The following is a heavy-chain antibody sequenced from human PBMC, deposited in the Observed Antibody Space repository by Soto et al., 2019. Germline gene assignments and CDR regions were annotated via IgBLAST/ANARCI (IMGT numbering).Heavy chain of an antibody. Sequence: ASVKVSFKASGYTFTSYYMHWVRQTTGEGLEWMGIINPSVGSTRDAQKFQLKVTITRDTSQSKVYMELSSLRSEDTAVYYCAREPRYYDLPQFGTYYYGMDVWGQPTTVTVSS. CDR2: INPSVGST. D-gene: IGHD3-3*01. J-gene: IGHJ6*02. CDR3: AREPRYYDLPQFGTYYYGMDV. V-gene: IGHV1-46*01. CDR1: GYTFTSYY.